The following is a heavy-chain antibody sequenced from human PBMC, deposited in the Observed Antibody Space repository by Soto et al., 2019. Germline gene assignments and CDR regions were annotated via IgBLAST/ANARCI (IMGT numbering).Heavy chain of an antibody. D-gene: IGHD4-4*01. CDR3: ARVVTKFSYYYYGMDV. CDR1: GFTVGTNY. Sequence: GGSLRLSCAASGFTVGTNYMSWVRQAPGKGLEWVSLFYSGGSTYYADSVKGRFTISRDNSKNTLYLQMDSLRAEDTAVYYCARVVTKFSYYYYGMDVWGQGTTVTVSS. CDR2: FYSGGST. V-gene: IGHV3-53*01. J-gene: IGHJ6*02.